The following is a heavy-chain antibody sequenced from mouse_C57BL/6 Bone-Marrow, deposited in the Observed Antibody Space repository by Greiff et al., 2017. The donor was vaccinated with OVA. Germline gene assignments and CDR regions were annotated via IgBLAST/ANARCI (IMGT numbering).Heavy chain of an antibody. V-gene: IGHV1-85*01. Sequence: VQRVESGPELVKPGASVKLSCKASGYTFTSYDINWVKQRPGQGLEWIGWIYPRDGSTKYNEKFKGKATLTVDTSSSTVYMELHSLTSEDSAVYFCAREDIPAWFAYWGQGTLVTVSA. J-gene: IGHJ3*01. CDR1: GYTFTSYD. CDR2: IYPRDGST. CDR3: AREDIPAWFAY.